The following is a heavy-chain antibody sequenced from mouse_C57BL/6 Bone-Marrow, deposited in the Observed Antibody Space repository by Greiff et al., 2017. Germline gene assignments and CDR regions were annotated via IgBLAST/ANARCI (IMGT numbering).Heavy chain of an antibody. J-gene: IGHJ3*01. D-gene: IGHD2-12*01. CDR2: IYPGDGDT. V-gene: IGHV1-82*01. Sequence: VQLQESGPELVKPGASVKISCKASGYAFSSSWMNWVKQRPGKGLEWIGRIYPGDGDTNYNGKFKGKATLTADKSSSTAYMQLSSLTSEDSAVYFCAKLYDWFAYWGQGTLVTVSA. CDR1: GYAFSSSW. CDR3: AKLYDWFAY.